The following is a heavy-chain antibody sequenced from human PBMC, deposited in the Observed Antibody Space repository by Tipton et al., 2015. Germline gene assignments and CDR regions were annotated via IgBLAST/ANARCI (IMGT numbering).Heavy chain of an antibody. CDR3: ARGPDGGAFDI. V-gene: IGHV4-61*01. CDR2: ISFSDTT. CDR1: GGSVSSGSYY. D-gene: IGHD3-10*01. Sequence: TLSLTCTVSGGSVSSGSYYWSWIRQPPGKGLEWIGYISFSDTTHYNPSLKSRITISVDTSKNQFSLQLNSVTPEDTATYYCARGPDGGAFDIWGQGTMVTVSS. J-gene: IGHJ3*02.